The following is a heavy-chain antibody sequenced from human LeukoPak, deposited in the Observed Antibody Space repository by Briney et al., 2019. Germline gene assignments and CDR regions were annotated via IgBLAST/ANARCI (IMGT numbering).Heavy chain of an antibody. CDR1: GASIRGHY. CDR3: GREEGDY. J-gene: IGHJ4*02. V-gene: IGHV4-59*11. CDR2: IYYSGTT. Sequence: SETLSLTCTVSGASIRGHYWSWIRQPPGKGLEWIGYIYYSGTTKYNPSLESRVTIVVDTSKNQFSLRLTSVTAADTAVYYCGREEGDYGGQGTLVTVSS.